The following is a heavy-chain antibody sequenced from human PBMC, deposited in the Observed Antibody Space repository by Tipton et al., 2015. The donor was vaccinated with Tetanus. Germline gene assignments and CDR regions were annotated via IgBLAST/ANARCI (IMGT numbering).Heavy chain of an antibody. V-gene: IGHV3-21*01. Sequence: SLRLSCAASGFTFSSHSMNWIRQAPGKGLEWVSSISSSSTYIYYADSLRGRFTISRDNAKNSLSLQLNSLRAEDTAVYYCAREMDYWGQGTLVTVSS. CDR2: ISSSSTYI. J-gene: IGHJ4*02. CDR3: AREMDY. CDR1: GFTFSSHS.